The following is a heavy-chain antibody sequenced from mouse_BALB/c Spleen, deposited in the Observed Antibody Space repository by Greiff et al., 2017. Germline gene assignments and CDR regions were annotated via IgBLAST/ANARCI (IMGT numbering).Heavy chain of an antibody. CDR1: GYTFTSYT. CDR2: INPSSGYT. V-gene: IGHV1-4*02. D-gene: IGHD4-1*01. Sequence: QVQLQQSAAELARPGASVKMSCKASGYTFTSYTMHWVKQRPGQGLEWIGYINPSSGYTEYNQKFKDKTTLTADKSSSTAYMQLSSLTSEDSAVYDCAREDWGWAMDYWGQGTSVTVSS. J-gene: IGHJ4*01. CDR3: AREDWGWAMDY.